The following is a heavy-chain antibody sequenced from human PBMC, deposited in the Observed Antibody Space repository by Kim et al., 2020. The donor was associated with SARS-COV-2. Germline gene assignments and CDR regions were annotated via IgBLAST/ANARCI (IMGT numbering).Heavy chain of an antibody. CDR2: ISSSGSTI. J-gene: IGHJ4*02. V-gene: IGHV3-11*01. CDR1: GFTFSDYY. CDR3: ARVGYVMVVAATLVHWGFDY. Sequence: GGSLRLSCAASGFTFSDYYMSWIRQAPGKGLEWVSYISSSGSTIYYADSVKGRFTISRDNAKNSLYLQMNSLRAEDTAVYYCARVGYVMVVAATLVHWGFDYWGQGTLVTVSS. D-gene: IGHD2-15*01.